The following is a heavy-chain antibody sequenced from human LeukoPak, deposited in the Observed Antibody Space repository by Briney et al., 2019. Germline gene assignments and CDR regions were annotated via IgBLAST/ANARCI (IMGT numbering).Heavy chain of an antibody. CDR1: GGSISSYY. V-gene: IGHV4-59*01. Sequence: PSETLSLTCTVSGGSISSYYWSWIRQPPGKGLEWIGYIYYSGSTNYNPSLKSRVTISVDTSKNQFSLKLSSVTAADTAVYYCASFGYYDFRSGLMDVWGKGTTVTVSS. J-gene: IGHJ6*03. CDR3: ASFGYYDFRSGLMDV. CDR2: IYYSGST. D-gene: IGHD3-3*01.